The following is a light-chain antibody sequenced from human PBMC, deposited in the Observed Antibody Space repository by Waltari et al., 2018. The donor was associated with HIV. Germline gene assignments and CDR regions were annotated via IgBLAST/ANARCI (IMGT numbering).Light chain of an antibody. CDR2: LGS. Sequence: DIVMTQSPLSLPVTPGEPASISCRSSQSLLHSNGYNSLDWYLQTPGQSPQLLIYLGSNRASGVPDRFSGSGSGTDFTLKISRVEAEDVGVYYFMQALQTPTFGQGTKVEIK. CDR1: QSLLHSNGYNS. J-gene: IGKJ1*01. CDR3: MQALQTPT. V-gene: IGKV2-28*01.